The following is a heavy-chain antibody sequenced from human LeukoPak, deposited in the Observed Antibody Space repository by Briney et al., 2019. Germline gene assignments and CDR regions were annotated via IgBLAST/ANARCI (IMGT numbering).Heavy chain of an antibody. CDR1: GGSISSSSYY. V-gene: IGHV4-39*01. D-gene: IGHD1-1*01. CDR3: ARTTGNHRGYHAFDI. J-gene: IGHJ3*02. Sequence: PSETLSLTCTVSGGSISSSSYYWGWIRQPPGKGLEWIGSIYYSGSTYYNPSLKSRVTISVDTSKNQFSLQLNSVTPEDTAVYYCARTTGNHRGYHAFDIWGQGTMVTVSS. CDR2: IYYSGST.